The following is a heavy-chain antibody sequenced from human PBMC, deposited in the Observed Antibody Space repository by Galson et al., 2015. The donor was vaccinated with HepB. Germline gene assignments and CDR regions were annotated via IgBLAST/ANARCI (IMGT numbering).Heavy chain of an antibody. CDR3: ARWGWGVYYGTNDLPDY. D-gene: IGHD3-10*01. CDR1: GFTFSSYA. CDR2: ISYDGSNK. Sequence: SLRLSCAASGFTFSSYAMHWVRQAPGKGLEWVAVISYDGSNKYYADSVKGRFTISRDNSKNTLYLQMNSLRAEDTAVYYCARWGWGVYYGTNDLPDYWGQGTLVTVSS. V-gene: IGHV3-30*14. J-gene: IGHJ4*02.